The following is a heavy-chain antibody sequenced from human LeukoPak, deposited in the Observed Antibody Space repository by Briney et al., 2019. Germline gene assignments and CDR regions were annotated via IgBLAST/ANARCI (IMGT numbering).Heavy chain of an antibody. Sequence: PGGSLRLSCTVSGFTVSSNSMSWVRQAPGKGLEWGSFIYSGGNTHYSDSVKGRFTISRDNSKNTLYLQMNSLRAEDTAVYYCASRAGEYSHPYDYWGQGTLVTVSS. J-gene: IGHJ4*02. D-gene: IGHD4-17*01. V-gene: IGHV3-53*01. CDR2: IYSGGNT. CDR3: ASRAGEYSHPYDY. CDR1: GFTVSSNS.